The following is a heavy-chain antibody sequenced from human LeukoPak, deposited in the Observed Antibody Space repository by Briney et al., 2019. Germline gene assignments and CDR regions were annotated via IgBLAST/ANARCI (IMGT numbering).Heavy chain of an antibody. CDR3: AKEGYDILTGYRTNWFDP. CDR2: FTNHHTT. D-gene: IGHD3-9*01. V-gene: IGHV3-23*01. CDR1: GFTFSIYA. Sequence: PGGSLRLSCEASGFTFSIYAMTWVRQAPGKGLEWVSTFTNHHTTYYTDSVKGRFTISRDNSKNTLYLQMDSVRPEDTAVYYCAKEGYDILTGYRTNWFDPWGHGTLVTVSS. J-gene: IGHJ5*02.